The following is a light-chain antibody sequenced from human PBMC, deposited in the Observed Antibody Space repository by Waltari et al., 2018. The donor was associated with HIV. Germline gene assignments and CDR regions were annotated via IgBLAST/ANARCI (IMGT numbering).Light chain of an antibody. J-gene: IGKJ4*01. Sequence: DIVVTQSPDSLAVSLGERATIKCKYSQNVFYSSNKKNYLSWYQQKPGQPPKLIIYWASSRQPGVTGRFSGSGSWTDFTLTISSLQAEDVAVYFCQQTYSIPPTFGGGTQVEIK. V-gene: IGKV4-1*01. CDR2: WAS. CDR1: QNVFYSSNKKNY. CDR3: QQTYSIPPT.